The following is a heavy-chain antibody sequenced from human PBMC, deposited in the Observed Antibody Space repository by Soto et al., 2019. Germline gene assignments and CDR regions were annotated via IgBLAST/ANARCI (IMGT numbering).Heavy chain of an antibody. D-gene: IGHD6-19*01. Sequence: PGGSLRLSCAASGLTFSKYWMTWVRQAPGKGLEWVYNIKHDGSEQYYVCSVKGRFAISRDNAKNSLFLQMNSLRAEDTAVYYCASVPGSTGYHGLDXWGQGTTFTVS. V-gene: IGHV3-7*03. CDR1: GLTFSKYW. J-gene: IGHJ6*02. CDR3: ASVPGSTGYHGLDX. CDR2: IKHDGSEQ.